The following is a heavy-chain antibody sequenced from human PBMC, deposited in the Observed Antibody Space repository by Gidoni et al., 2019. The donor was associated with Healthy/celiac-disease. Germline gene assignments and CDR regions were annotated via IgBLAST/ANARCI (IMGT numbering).Heavy chain of an antibody. J-gene: IGHJ6*02. D-gene: IGHD6-19*01. CDR3: AKEGIAVAGQDYYYYYGMDV. Sequence: EVQLLESGGGLVQHGGSLSLSCSASGFHFSSDAMSWVRQAPGKGLEWVSAISGSGGSTYYADSVKGRFTISRDNSKNTLYLQMNSLRAEDTAVYYCAKEGIAVAGQDYYYYYGMDVWGQGTTVTVSS. CDR2: ISGSGGST. CDR1: GFHFSSDA. V-gene: IGHV3-23*01.